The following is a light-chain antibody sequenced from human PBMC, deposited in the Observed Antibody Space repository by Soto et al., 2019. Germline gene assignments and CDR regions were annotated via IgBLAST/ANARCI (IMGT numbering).Light chain of an antibody. CDR3: MQALQTPYT. CDR2: LGS. CDR1: QSLLHSNGYNY. V-gene: IGKV2-28*01. J-gene: IGKJ2*01. Sequence: DIVMTQSPLSLPVTPGEPASISCRSSQSLLHSNGYNYLDWYLQKPGQSPQLLIYLGSNRASGDPDRFSDSGSGPAFTQKISRVEAEDVGIYYCMQALQTPYTFGQGTKLEIK.